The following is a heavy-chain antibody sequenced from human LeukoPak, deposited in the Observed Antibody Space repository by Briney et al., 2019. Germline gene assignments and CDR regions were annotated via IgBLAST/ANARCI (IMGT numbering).Heavy chain of an antibody. CDR1: GYTFTSYD. V-gene: IGHV1-8*03. J-gene: IGHJ5*02. Sequence: GASVKVSCKASGYTFTSYDINWVRQATGQGLEWMGWMNPNSGNTGYAQKFQGRVTITRNTSISTAYMELSSLRSEDTAVYYCARGRMDSGSPYNWFDPWGQGTLVTVSS. CDR3: ARGRMDSGSPYNWFDP. CDR2: MNPNSGNT. D-gene: IGHD1-26*01.